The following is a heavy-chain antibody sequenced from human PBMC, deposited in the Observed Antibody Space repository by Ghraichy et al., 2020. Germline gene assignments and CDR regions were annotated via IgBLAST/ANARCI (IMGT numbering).Heavy chain of an antibody. CDR3: AKALDASSWYLFDP. J-gene: IGHJ5*02. D-gene: IGHD6-13*01. V-gene: IGHV3-23*01. CDR2: ISDSGGRT. CDR1: GFTFSSYA. Sequence: GSLRLSCAASGFTFSSYAMSWVRQAPGKGLEWVSGISDSGGRTSYADALKGRFTISRDNTRSTLYLQMNSLRGEDTAVYYCAKALDASSWYLFDPWGQGTLVTGSS.